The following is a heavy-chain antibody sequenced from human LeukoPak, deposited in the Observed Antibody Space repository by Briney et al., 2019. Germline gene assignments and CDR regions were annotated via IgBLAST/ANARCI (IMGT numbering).Heavy chain of an antibody. J-gene: IGHJ5*02. CDR3: ARVEDVLLWFGDTWGFLNP. CDR1: GYTFTGYY. V-gene: IGHV1-2*02. CDR2: INPNSGGT. D-gene: IGHD3-10*01. Sequence: GASVKVSCKASGYTFTGYYMHWVRQAPGQGLEWMGWINPNSGGTNYAQKFQGRVTMTRDTSISTAYMELSRLRSDDTAVYYCARVEDVLLWFGDTWGFLNPWGQGTLVTVSP.